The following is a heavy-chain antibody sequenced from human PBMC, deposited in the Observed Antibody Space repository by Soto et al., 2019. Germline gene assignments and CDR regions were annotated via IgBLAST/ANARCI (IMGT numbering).Heavy chain of an antibody. CDR1: GFTFGSYA. D-gene: IGHD7-27*01. CDR2: IGASSGDA. Sequence: EIQLLESGGGFVQPGGSLRLSCAASGFTFGSYAMSWVRQAPGKGLEWVSTIGASSGDAHYADSVKGRFTVSRDNSKNTLSLQMSSLRADDTAIYSCAGWGEHDANVWGQGILVTVSA. CDR3: AGWGEHDANV. V-gene: IGHV3-23*01. J-gene: IGHJ4*02.